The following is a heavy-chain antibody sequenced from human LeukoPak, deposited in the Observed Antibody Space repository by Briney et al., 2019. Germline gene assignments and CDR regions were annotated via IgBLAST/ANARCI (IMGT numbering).Heavy chain of an antibody. Sequence: GASVKVSCKASGYTFTSYGISWVRQAPGQGLEWMGWISAYNGNTNYAQKLQGRVTMTTDTPTSTAYMELRSLRSDDTAVYYCARVEGLLWFGELRYFDYWGQGTLVTVSS. CDR1: GYTFTSYG. CDR3: ARVEGLLWFGELRYFDY. J-gene: IGHJ4*02. CDR2: ISAYNGNT. V-gene: IGHV1-18*01. D-gene: IGHD3-10*01.